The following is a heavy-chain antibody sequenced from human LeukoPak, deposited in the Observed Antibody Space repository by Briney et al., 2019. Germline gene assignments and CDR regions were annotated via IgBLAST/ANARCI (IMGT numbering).Heavy chain of an antibody. Sequence: SETLSLTCAVYGGSFSGYYWSWIRQPPGKGLEWIGEINHSGSTNYNPSLKSRVTISVDTSKNQFSLQLSSVTAADTAVYYCARDVVVVPAALPYYYYYYMDVWGKGTTVTVSS. V-gene: IGHV4-34*01. D-gene: IGHD2-2*02. CDR2: INHSGST. J-gene: IGHJ6*03. CDR3: ARDVVVVPAALPYYYYYYMDV. CDR1: GGSFSGYY.